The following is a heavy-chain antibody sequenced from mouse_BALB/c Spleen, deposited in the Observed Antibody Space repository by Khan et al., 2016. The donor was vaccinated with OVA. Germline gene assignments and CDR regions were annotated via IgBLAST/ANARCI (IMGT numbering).Heavy chain of an antibody. J-gene: IGHJ3*01. V-gene: IGHV5-6-2*01. D-gene: IGHD2-2*01. CDR3: TRQYGYDGEFAY. CDR1: GFTFSSYY. CDR2: IKNNGGKI. Sequence: EVKVVESGGGLVKLGGSLKLSCAASGFTFSSYYMSWVRQTPEKRLELVAAIKNNGGKIYYPDTVKGRFTISRDNANYTLYLQMNSLKSEDTAMYYCTRQYGYDGEFAYWGQGTLVTVSA.